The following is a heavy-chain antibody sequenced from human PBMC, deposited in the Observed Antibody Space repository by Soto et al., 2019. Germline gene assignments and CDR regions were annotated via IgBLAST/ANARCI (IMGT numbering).Heavy chain of an antibody. CDR2: IYYSGST. V-gene: IGHV4-31*03. J-gene: IGHJ5*02. Sequence: SETLSLTCTVSGGSISSGGYYWSWIRQHPGKGLEWIGYIYYSGSTYYNPSLKSRVTISVDTSKNQFSLKLGSVTAADTAVYYCARKSVGHVGYNWFDPWGQGTLVTVSS. CDR1: GGSISSGGYY. D-gene: IGHD1-26*01. CDR3: ARKSVGHVGYNWFDP.